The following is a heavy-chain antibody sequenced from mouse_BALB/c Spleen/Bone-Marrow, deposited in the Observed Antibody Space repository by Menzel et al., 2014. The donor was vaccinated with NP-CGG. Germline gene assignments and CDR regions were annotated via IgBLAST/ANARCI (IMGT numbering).Heavy chain of an antibody. J-gene: IGHJ4*01. Sequence: EVQLVESGPELVKPGASVKISCKASGYSLTGYFMNWVKQSHGKSLEWIGRINPYNGDTLYNQKFKGKATLTVDKSSSTAHMELLSLTSEDSAVYYCGSRGNYDEGRYWGQGTSVTVSS. D-gene: IGHD2-1*01. CDR1: GYSLTGYF. CDR2: INPYNGDT. CDR3: GSRGNYDEGRY. V-gene: IGHV1-37*01.